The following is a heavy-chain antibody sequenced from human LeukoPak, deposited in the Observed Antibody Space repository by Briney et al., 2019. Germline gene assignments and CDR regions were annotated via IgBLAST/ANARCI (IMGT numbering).Heavy chain of an antibody. J-gene: IGHJ6*03. V-gene: IGHV4-4*07. Sequence: SETLSLTCTVSGGSISSYYWSWIRQPAGKGLEWIGRIYTSGSTNYNPSLKSRVTMSVDTSKNQFSLKLSSVTAADTAVYYCARDQIVVVPAGPYYYYMDVWGKGTTVTVSS. CDR1: GGSISSYY. D-gene: IGHD2-2*01. CDR2: IYTSGST. CDR3: ARDQIVVVPAGPYYYYMDV.